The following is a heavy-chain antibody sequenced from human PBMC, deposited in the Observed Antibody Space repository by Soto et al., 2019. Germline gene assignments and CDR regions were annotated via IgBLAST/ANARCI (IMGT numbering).Heavy chain of an antibody. D-gene: IGHD6-6*01. J-gene: IGHJ4*02. CDR3: ARVGGTAARRQGLDF. Sequence: ESGGGVVQPGRSLRLSCAASGFTFSSHSMHWVRQAPGKGLEWVAVISYDGSNKYYADAVKGRFTTSRDNSKSTLYLRMNSLRLEDTAVYYCARVGGTAARRQGLDFWGQGTLVTVSS. CDR2: ISYDGSNK. CDR1: GFTFSSHS. V-gene: IGHV3-30-3*01.